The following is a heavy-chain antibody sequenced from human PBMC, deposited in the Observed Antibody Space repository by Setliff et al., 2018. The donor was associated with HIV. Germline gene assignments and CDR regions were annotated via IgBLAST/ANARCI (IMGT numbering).Heavy chain of an antibody. V-gene: IGHV3-11*04. CDR1: GFTFRDYH. Sequence: LRLSCAASGFTFRDYHMNWIRQVPGKGLEWVSFILNSGTSIYYADSVKGRFTISRDNAKNSLYLQMNSLRAEDTAVYYCAREYRNTWYTDFWGPGTMVTVSS. CDR3: AREYRNTWYTDF. CDR2: ILNSGTSI. J-gene: IGHJ4*02. D-gene: IGHD1-20*01.